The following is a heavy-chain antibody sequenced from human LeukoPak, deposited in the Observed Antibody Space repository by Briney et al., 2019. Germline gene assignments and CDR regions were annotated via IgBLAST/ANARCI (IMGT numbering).Heavy chain of an antibody. D-gene: IGHD3-3*02. Sequence: GGSLRLSCAASGFTFSTYTMSWVRQAPGKGLEWVSAVSGSGGNTYYADSVKGRFTISRDNSKNTLYLQMDSLRADDTAVYYCAKAAFSRTSYFDYWGQGTLVTASS. CDR1: GFTFSTYT. J-gene: IGHJ4*02. CDR2: VSGSGGNT. V-gene: IGHV3-23*01. CDR3: AKAAFSRTSYFDY.